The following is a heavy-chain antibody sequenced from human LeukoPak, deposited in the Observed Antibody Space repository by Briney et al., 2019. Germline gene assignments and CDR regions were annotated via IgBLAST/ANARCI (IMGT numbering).Heavy chain of an antibody. J-gene: IGHJ3*02. CDR2: FDPEDGET. D-gene: IGHD3-10*01. V-gene: IGHV1-24*01. Sequence: ASVKVSCKVSGYTLTELSMHWVRQAPGKGLEWMGGFDPEDGETIYAQKFQGRVTMTEDTSTDTAYMELSSLRSEDTAVYYCARVGFGEFGFDIWGQGTMVTVSS. CDR1: GYTLTELS. CDR3: ARVGFGEFGFDI.